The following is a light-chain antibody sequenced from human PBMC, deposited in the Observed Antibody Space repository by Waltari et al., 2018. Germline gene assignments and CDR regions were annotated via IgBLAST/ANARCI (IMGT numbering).Light chain of an antibody. CDR3: YSYARTITFV. J-gene: IGLJ3*02. CDR2: EVS. V-gene: IGLV2-23*02. Sequence: QSALTQPASVSGSPGQSITISCAGTSSDVGNSNHVSWYQQHPGRAPNLVIYEVSERPSGVSSRCSGSKPGNPASLTISGLQPEDEADYYCYSYARTITFVFGGGTKLTVL. CDR1: SSDVGNSNH.